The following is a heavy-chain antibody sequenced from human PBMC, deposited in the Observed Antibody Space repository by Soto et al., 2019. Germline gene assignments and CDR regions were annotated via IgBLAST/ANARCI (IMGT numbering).Heavy chain of an antibody. J-gene: IGHJ5*02. CDR3: ARDWQGGGRFLEWLSPGSWFDP. CDR2: ISSSSSYT. Sequence: GGSLRLSCAASGFTFSDYYMSWIRQAPGKGLEWVSYISSSSSYTNYADSVKGRFTISRDNAKNSLYLQMNSLRAEDTAVYYCARDWQGGGRFLEWLSPGSWFDPWGQGTLVTVSS. D-gene: IGHD3-3*01. CDR1: GFTFSDYY. V-gene: IGHV3-11*06.